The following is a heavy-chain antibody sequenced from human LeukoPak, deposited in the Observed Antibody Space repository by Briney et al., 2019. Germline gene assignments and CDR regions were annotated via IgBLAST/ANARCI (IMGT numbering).Heavy chain of an antibody. CDR2: IYSGGST. CDR3: ARGGMGPSNFAFDI. D-gene: IGHD3-16*01. Sequence: PGGSLRLSCAASGFTVSSNYMSWVRQAPGKGLEWVSVIYSGGSTYYADSVKGRFTISRDNSKNTLYLQMNSLRAEDTAVYYCARGGMGPSNFAFDIWGQGTMVTVSS. V-gene: IGHV3-53*01. CDR1: GFTVSSNY. J-gene: IGHJ3*02.